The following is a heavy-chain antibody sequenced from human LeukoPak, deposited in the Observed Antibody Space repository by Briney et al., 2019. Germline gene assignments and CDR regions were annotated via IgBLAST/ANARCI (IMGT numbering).Heavy chain of an antibody. CDR3: ARRGIRYFDCRNAFDI. D-gene: IGHD3-9*01. V-gene: IGHV4-39*07. CDR1: GGSISSSSYY. J-gene: IGHJ3*02. CDR2: INHGGST. Sequence: KPSETLSLTCTVSGGSISSSSYYWGWIRQPPGKGLEWIGEINHGGSTNYNPSLKSRVTISVDTSKNQFSLKLSSVTAADTAVYYCARRGIRYFDCRNAFDIWGQGTMVTVSS.